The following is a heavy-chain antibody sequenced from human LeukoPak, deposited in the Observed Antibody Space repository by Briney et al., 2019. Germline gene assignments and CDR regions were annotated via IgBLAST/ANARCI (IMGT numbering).Heavy chain of an antibody. CDR3: ARDPPLIRCGMDV. J-gene: IGHJ6*02. CDR1: GGTFSSYA. CDR2: IIPILGIA. Sequence: ASVKVSCKASGGTFSSYAISWVRQAPGQGLEWMGRIIPILGIANYAQKFQGRVTITADKSTSTAYMELSSLRSEDTAVYYCARDPPLIRCGMDVWGQGTTVTVSS. V-gene: IGHV1-69*04. D-gene: IGHD2/OR15-2a*01.